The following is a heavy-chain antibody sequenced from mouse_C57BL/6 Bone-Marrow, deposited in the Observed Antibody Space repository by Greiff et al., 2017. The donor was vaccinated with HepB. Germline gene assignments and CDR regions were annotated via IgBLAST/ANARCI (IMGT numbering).Heavy chain of an antibody. CDR2: SRNKANDYTT. CDR1: GFTFSDFY. J-gene: IGHJ4*01. D-gene: IGHD4-1*01. CDR3: ARGLTGTFMDY. Sequence: EVKLVESGGGLVQSGRSLRLSCATSGFTFSDFYMEWVRQAPGKGLEWIAASRNKANDYTTEYSASVKGRFIVSRDTSQSILYLQMNALRAEDTAIYYCARGLTGTFMDYWGQGTSVTVSS. V-gene: IGHV7-1*01.